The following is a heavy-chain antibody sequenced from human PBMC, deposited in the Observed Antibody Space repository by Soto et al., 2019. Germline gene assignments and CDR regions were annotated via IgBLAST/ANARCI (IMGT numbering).Heavy chain of an antibody. CDR3: ARGGDVLDY. D-gene: IGHD3-16*01. Sequence: QVELVESGGGVVRPGKSLTVSCTGSGFVFGGFCMHWVRQTPGKGLEWLGMASYDGTYKYFADSVKGRFNISRDNGLNTVYLQMDILRLEDTALYDWARGGDVLDYCGRGTLVTVSA. V-gene: IGHV3-30*03. J-gene: IGHJ4*02. CDR1: GFVFGGFC. CDR2: ASYDGTYK.